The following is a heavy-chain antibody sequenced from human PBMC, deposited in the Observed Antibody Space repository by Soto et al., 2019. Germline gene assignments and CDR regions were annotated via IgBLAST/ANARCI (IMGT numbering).Heavy chain of an antibody. CDR1: GYTFTSYY. V-gene: IGHV1-46*03. J-gene: IGHJ4*02. Sequence: ASVKVSCKASGYTFTSYYMHWVRQAPGQGLEWMGIINPSGGSTSYAQKFQGRVTMTRDTSTSTDYMELSSLRSEDTAVYYCARDHRKSIAVANFDYWGQGTLVTVSS. D-gene: IGHD6-19*01. CDR2: INPSGGST. CDR3: ARDHRKSIAVANFDY.